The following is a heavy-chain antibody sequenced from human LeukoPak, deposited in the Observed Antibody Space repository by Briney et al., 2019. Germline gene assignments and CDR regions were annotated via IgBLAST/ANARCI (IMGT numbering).Heavy chain of an antibody. V-gene: IGHV1-2*02. CDR3: ARGSMVRGVIRPWFDP. CDR2: INPNSGGT. Sequence: ASVKVSCKASGYTFTGYYMHWVRQAPGQGLEWMGWINPNSGGTNYAQKFQGRVTMTRDTSISTAYMELSRLRSDDTAVYYCARGSMVRGVIRPWFDPWGQGTLVTVSS. J-gene: IGHJ5*02. D-gene: IGHD3-10*01. CDR1: GYTFTGYY.